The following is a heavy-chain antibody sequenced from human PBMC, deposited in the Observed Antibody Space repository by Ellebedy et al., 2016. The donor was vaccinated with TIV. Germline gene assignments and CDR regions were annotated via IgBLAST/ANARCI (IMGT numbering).Heavy chain of an antibody. CDR1: STSA. V-gene: IGHV1-18*01. D-gene: IGHD3-16*01. Sequence: AASVKVSCKASSTSAINWVRQAPGQGLEWMGWISPYNGHTDYAQNFQGRVTVTFDTSTTTAYMELRGLMSDDTAIYYCARRLDGSNPDAFHVWGQGTMVTVSS. J-gene: IGHJ3*01. CDR2: ISPYNGHT. CDR3: ARRLDGSNPDAFHV.